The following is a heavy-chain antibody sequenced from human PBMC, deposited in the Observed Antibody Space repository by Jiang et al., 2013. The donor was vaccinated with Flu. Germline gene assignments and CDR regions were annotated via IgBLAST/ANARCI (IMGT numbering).Heavy chain of an antibody. CDR3: AREEGRLGGGYNPVAIDY. V-gene: IGHV3-48*03. Sequence: VQLVESGGGLVQPGGSLRLSCAASGFTFSSYEMNWVRQAPGKGLEWVSYISSSGSTIYYADSVKGRFTISRDNAKNSLYLQMNSLRAEDTAVYYCAREEGRLGGGYNPVAIDYWGQGTLVTVSS. D-gene: IGHD5-24*01. CDR1: GFTFSSYE. J-gene: IGHJ4*02. CDR2: ISSSGSTI.